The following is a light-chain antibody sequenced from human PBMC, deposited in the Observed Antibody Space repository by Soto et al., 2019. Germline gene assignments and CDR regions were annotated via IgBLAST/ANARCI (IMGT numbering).Light chain of an antibody. CDR2: EGS. J-gene: IGLJ1*01. CDR3: CSFAGSSINV. CDR1: SIDVGTYNL. Sequence: QSVLTQPASVSGSPGQSITISCTRISIDVGTYNLVSWYQHHPGKAPKLMIYEGSKRPSGVSDRFSGSKSGNTASLTISGLQAEDEADYYCCSFAGSSINVFGTGNKVNVL. V-gene: IGLV2-23*01.